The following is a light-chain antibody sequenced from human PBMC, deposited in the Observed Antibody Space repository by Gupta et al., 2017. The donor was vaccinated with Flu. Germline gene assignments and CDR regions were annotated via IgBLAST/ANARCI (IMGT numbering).Light chain of an antibody. CDR3: HQYNTTPWT. CDR1: QSVLYSSNNKNY. CDR2: WAS. V-gene: IGKV4-1*01. J-gene: IGKJ1*01. Sequence: CRGERATINCKSSQSVLYSSNNKNYLAWYQHKPGQPPRLLIYWASTRESGVPDRFSGSGSGTDFTLTISSLQAEDVAVYYCHQYNTTPWTFGQGTKVEIK.